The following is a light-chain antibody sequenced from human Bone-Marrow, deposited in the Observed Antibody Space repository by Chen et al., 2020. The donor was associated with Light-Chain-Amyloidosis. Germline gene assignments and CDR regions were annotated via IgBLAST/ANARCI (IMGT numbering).Light chain of an antibody. CDR2: DDS. CDR1: NIGSTS. CDR3: QVWERSSDRPV. Sequence: SYVLTQPSSVSVAPGQTATIACGGNNIGSTSVHWYQQTPGQAPLLVVYDDSDRPSGIPERLSGSNSGNTATLTMSRVEGGEEADYYCQVWERSSDRPVFGGGTKLTGL. V-gene: IGLV3-21*02. J-gene: IGLJ3*02.